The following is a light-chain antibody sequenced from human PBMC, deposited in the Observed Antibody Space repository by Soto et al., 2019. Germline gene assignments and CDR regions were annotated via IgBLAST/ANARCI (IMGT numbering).Light chain of an antibody. CDR2: EVT. J-gene: IGLJ1*01. Sequence: QSALTQPPSASGSPGQSVTISCTGTSSDVGGYDYVSWYQQHPGKAPKLMIYEVTIRPSGVSDRFSGSKSGNTASLTISGLQSEDEADYYCISYTSDDVRYVFGTGTKVTVL. CDR3: ISYTSDDVRYV. CDR1: SSDVGGYDY. V-gene: IGLV2-8*01.